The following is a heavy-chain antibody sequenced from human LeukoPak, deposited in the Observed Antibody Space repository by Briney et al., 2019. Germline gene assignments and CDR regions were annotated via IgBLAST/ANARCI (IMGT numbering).Heavy chain of an antibody. CDR3: ARDLATRYYDSSGYYSATRNT. D-gene: IGHD3-22*01. V-gene: IGHV3-21*01. CDR1: GFTFSSYA. Sequence: GGSLRLSCAASGFTFSSYAMSWVRQAPGKGLEWVSSISSSSSYIYYADSVKGRFTISRDNAKNSLYLQMNSLRAEDTAVYYCARDLATRYYDSSGYYSATRNTWGQGTLVTVSS. CDR2: ISSSSSYI. J-gene: IGHJ5*02.